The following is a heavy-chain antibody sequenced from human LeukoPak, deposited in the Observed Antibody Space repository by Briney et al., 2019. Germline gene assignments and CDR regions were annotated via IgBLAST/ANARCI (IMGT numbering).Heavy chain of an antibody. CDR2: INHSGST. CDR1: GGSFSGYY. CDR3: ARGRRIAVAGTGPDY. D-gene: IGHD6-19*01. Sequence: PSETLSLTCAVYGGSFSGYYWSWIRQPPGKGLEWIGEINHSGSTNYNPSLKSRVTISVDTSKNQFSLKLSSVTAADTAVYYCARGRRIAVAGTGPDYWGQGTLVTVSS. J-gene: IGHJ4*02. V-gene: IGHV4-34*01.